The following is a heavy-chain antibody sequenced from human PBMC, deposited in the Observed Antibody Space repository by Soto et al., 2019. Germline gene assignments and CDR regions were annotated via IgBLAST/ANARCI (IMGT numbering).Heavy chain of an antibody. CDR3: ARVCYVGVTTGEIDY. CDR2: ISAYNGNT. D-gene: IGHD2-21*02. CDR1: GYTFTNYG. Sequence: QVQLVQSGAEVKKPGASVKVSCKASGYTFTNYGISWVRQAPGQGLEWMGWISAYNGNTNYAQKLQGRVTMTTHTSTRTEYVGLGGLRSEDRGVYYCARVCYVGVTTGEIDYGGQGTLVIVSS. J-gene: IGHJ4*02. V-gene: IGHV1-18*01.